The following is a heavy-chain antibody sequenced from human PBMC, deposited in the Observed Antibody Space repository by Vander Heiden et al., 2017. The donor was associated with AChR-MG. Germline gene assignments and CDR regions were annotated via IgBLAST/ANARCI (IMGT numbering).Heavy chain of an antibody. J-gene: IGHJ4*02. Sequence: QVQLQESGPGLVKPSETLSPTCPAPGGSISSYYWTWVRQPPGKGLEWIGYIYYSGSTNYNPSLKSRVTISVDTSKNQFSLKLSSVTAADTAVYYCARIPGTYYYDSSGSNRLGYFDYWGQGTLVTVSS. CDR1: GGSISSYY. CDR2: IYYSGST. D-gene: IGHD3-22*01. CDR3: ARIPGTYYYDSSGSNRLGYFDY. V-gene: IGHV4-59*01.